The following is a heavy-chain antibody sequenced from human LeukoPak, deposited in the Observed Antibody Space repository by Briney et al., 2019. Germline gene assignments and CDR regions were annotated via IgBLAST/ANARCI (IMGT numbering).Heavy chain of an antibody. Sequence: GRSLRLSCAASGFTFSSYGMHWVRQAPGKGLEWVSFISYDGSNKYYADSVKGRFTISRDISKNTLYLQMNSLRAEDTAVYYCAKKLTLGDWFDPWGQGTLVTVSS. D-gene: IGHD2-21*01. J-gene: IGHJ5*02. V-gene: IGHV3-30*18. CDR3: AKKLTLGDWFDP. CDR1: GFTFSSYG. CDR2: ISYDGSNK.